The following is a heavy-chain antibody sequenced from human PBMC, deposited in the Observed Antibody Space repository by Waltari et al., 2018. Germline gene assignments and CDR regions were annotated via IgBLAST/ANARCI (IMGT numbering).Heavy chain of an antibody. J-gene: IGHJ4*02. V-gene: IGHV4-61*01. CDR3: ARDLDSGFDY. CDR2: IYYSGST. Sequence: QVQLQESGPGLVKPSETLSLTCTVSGGSVSSGSYYWRWIRQPPGKGLEWIGYIYYSGSTNYNPSLKSRVTISVDTSKNQFSLKLSSVTAADTAVYYCARDLDSGFDYWGQGTLVTVSS. CDR1: GGSVSSGSYY.